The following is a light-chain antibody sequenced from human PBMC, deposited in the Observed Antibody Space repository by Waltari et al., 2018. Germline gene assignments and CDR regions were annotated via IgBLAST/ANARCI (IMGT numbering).Light chain of an antibody. J-gene: IGLJ3*02. CDR3: CSYAGGYTRWV. CDR1: SNGVTSYNY. V-gene: IGLV2-11*01. Sequence: QSALTQPRSVSGSPGQSVAISCTGPSNGVTSYNYVSWYQQHPGKAPKLMIFDVNRRPSGVPDRFSGSGSDNTASLTISGLQAEDEADYYCCSYAGGYTRWVFGGGTKLTVL. CDR2: DVN.